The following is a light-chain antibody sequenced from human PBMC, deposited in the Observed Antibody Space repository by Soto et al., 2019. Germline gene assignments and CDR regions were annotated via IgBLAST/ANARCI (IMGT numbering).Light chain of an antibody. Sequence: QSALTQPASVSGSPGQSITISCTGTSSDVGGYNYVSWYQQHPGKAPKLMIYEVSNRPSGVSNRFSGSKSGNTASLTISGLHAEDEADYYCSSYTSINTWVFCGGTKLTVL. CDR2: EVS. CDR3: SSYTSINTWV. J-gene: IGLJ3*02. CDR1: SSDVGGYNY. V-gene: IGLV2-14*01.